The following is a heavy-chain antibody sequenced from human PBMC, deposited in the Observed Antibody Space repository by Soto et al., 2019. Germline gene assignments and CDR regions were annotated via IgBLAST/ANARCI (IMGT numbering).Heavy chain of an antibody. CDR2: IYYSGST. CDR3: ARSPYSSSWYYFDY. J-gene: IGHJ4*02. CDR1: CGSISSGGYY. D-gene: IGHD6-13*01. V-gene: IGHV4-31*03. Sequence: LYLTGTVSCGSISSGGYYWSWIRPHPGKGLEWIGYIYYSGSTYYNPSLKSRVTISVDTSKNQFSLKVSSVTAADTAVYYCARSPYSSSWYYFDYWGQGTLVTVSS.